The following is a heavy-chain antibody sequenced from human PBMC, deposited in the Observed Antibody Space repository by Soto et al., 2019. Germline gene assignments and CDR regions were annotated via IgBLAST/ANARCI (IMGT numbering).Heavy chain of an antibody. CDR2: INAGNGNT. V-gene: IGHV1-3*05. CDR3: AKAIWHSGNYYFDY. Sequence: QVQLVQSGAEEKKPGASVMLSCKASGYTFTNYAIQWMRQAPGQRLEWMGWINAGNGNTRYSQNFQGRFTITRDASANTAYMALTSLRSEDTAVYYCAKAIWHSGNYYFDYWGQGTLVTVSS. CDR1: GYTFTNYA. J-gene: IGHJ4*02. D-gene: IGHD1-26*01.